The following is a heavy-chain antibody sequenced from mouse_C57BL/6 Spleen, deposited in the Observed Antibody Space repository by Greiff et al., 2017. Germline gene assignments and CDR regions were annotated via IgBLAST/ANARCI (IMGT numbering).Heavy chain of an antibody. D-gene: IGHD1-1*01. Sequence: VKLMESGAELVKPGASVKISCKASGYAFSSYWMNWVKQRPGKGLEWIGQIYPGDGDTNYNGKFKGKATLTADKSSSTAYMQLSSLTCEDSAVYFCASRGYYYGSSIDYWGQGTTLTVSS. CDR3: ASRGYYYGSSIDY. CDR2: IYPGDGDT. J-gene: IGHJ2*01. V-gene: IGHV1-80*01. CDR1: GYAFSSYW.